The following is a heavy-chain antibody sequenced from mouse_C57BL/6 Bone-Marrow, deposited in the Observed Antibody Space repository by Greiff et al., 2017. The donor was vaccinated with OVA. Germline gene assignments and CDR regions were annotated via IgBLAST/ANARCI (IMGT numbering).Heavy chain of an antibody. CDR1: GYTFTSYW. Sequence: QVQLQQPGAELVKPGASVKLSCKASGYTFTSYWMHWVKQRPGRGLEWIGRIDPNSGGTKYNEKFKSKATLTVDKPSSTAYMQLSSLTSEDSAVYDCARGGYYGSSYTPYAMDYWGQGTSVTVSS. D-gene: IGHD1-1*01. CDR2: IDPNSGGT. J-gene: IGHJ4*01. V-gene: IGHV1-72*01. CDR3: ARGGYYGSSYTPYAMDY.